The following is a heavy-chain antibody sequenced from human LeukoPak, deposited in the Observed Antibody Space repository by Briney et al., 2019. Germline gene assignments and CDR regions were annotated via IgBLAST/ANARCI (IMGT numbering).Heavy chain of an antibody. CDR1: GFTFSSYS. J-gene: IGHJ4*02. CDR3: AKGGASVTRYVDY. CDR2: MSNSGENT. D-gene: IGHD4-17*01. V-gene: IGHV3-30*18. Sequence: GGSLRLSCTASGFTFSSYSMQWVRQTPGKGLEWVGIMSNSGENTFYGEAVKGRFTISRGNSQNTLYLQMNSLRPEDTAVYYCAKGGASVTRYVDYWGQGTLVTVSS.